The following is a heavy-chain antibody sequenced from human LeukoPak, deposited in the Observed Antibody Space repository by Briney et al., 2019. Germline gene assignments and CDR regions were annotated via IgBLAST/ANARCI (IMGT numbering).Heavy chain of an antibody. CDR2: FDPEDGET. J-gene: IGHJ4*02. Sequence: ASVKVSCKVSGYTLTELSMHWVRQAPGKGLEWMGGFDPEDGETIYAQKFQGRVTMTTDTSTNTAYMELRSLRSDDTAVYYCTRPRGSSWSFFDYWGQGTLVTVSS. CDR1: GYTLTELS. D-gene: IGHD6-13*01. CDR3: TRPRGSSWSFFDY. V-gene: IGHV1-24*01.